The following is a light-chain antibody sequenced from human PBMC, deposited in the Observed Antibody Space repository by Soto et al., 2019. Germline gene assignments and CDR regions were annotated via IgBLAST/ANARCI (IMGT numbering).Light chain of an antibody. V-gene: IGKV3-20*01. CDR2: GAS. CDR3: LQDYTYPWT. CDR1: QSLDSTY. Sequence: EVVLTQSPGTLSLSPGERATLSCRASQSLDSTYLAWYQQKPGQSPRLVIYGASRRATGIPDRFSGSGSGTDFTLTIGRLEPEDFAVYYCLQDYTYPWTFGQGTKVEMK. J-gene: IGKJ1*01.